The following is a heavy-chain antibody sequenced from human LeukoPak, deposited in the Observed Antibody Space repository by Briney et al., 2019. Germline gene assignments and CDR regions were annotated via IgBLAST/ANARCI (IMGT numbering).Heavy chain of an antibody. D-gene: IGHD1-1*01. CDR1: GFISNKYS. V-gene: IGHV3-48*01. CDR2: ISGSGGTI. J-gene: IGHJ3*02. Sequence: PVGSLRLSRAGSGFISNKYSMNWIRQAPGKGLEWVAFISGSGGTIYYADSVKGRFTISRDNAENSLYLQMNSLRAEDTAVYYCSSSDPKTTNAFDIWGQGTMVTVSS. CDR3: SSSDPKTTNAFDI.